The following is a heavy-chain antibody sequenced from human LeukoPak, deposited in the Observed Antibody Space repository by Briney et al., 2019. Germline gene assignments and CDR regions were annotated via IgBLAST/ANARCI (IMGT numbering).Heavy chain of an antibody. D-gene: IGHD4/OR15-4a*01. V-gene: IGHV4-30-4*08. Sequence: QVQLQESGPGLVKPSQTVSLTCTVSCGSISSGDYYWSWIRRPPGKGLEWIGYIYYSGSTHYNPSIKSRVTISVDTSKNQFSLKLSSVTAADTAVYYCARGADWFDPWGQGTLVTVSS. CDR2: IYYSGST. J-gene: IGHJ5*02. CDR1: CGSISSGDYY. CDR3: ARGADWFDP.